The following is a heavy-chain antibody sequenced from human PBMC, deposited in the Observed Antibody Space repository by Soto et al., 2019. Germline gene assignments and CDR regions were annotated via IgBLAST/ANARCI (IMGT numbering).Heavy chain of an antibody. D-gene: IGHD3-10*01. CDR1: GGSISSGGYS. CDR3: ARGPPFGY. Sequence: QRQLQESGSGLVKPSQTLSLTCAVSGGSISSGGYSWSWIRQPPGKGLEWIGYIYHSGSTYYNPSLKSRVTISVDRSKNQFSLKLSSVTAADTAVYYCARGPPFGYWGQGTLVTVSS. J-gene: IGHJ4*02. V-gene: IGHV4-30-2*01. CDR2: IYHSGST.